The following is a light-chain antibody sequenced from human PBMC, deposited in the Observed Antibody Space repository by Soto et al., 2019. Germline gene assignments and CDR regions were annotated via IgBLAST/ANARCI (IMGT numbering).Light chain of an antibody. CDR1: NSNIGSNP. Sequence: QSVLTQPPSASGTPGQRVTISCSGSNSNIGSNPVNWYQHFPGTGPKLLIYNSDQRPSGVPDRFSGSKSGTSASLAISGLQSEDEADYYCATWDDSLSGVVFGGGTQLTVL. V-gene: IGLV1-44*01. CDR3: ATWDDSLSGVV. J-gene: IGLJ2*01. CDR2: NSD.